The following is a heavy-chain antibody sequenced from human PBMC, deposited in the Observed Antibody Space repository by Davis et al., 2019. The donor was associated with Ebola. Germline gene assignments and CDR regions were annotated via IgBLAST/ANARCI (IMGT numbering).Heavy chain of an antibody. V-gene: IGHV1-69*10. J-gene: IGHJ5*02. D-gene: IGHD6-19*01. CDR3: ARDPLEGIAVAGTGWFDP. Sequence: SVKVSCKASGGTFSSYAISWVRQAPGQGLEWMGGIIPILGIANYAQKFQGRVTITADESTSTAYMELSSLRSEDTAVYYCARDPLEGIAVAGTGWFDPWGQGTLVTVSS. CDR1: GGTFSSYA. CDR2: IIPILGIA.